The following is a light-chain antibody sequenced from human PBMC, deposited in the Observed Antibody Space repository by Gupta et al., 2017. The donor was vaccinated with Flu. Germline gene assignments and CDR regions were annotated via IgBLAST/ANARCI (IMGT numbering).Light chain of an antibody. Sequence: DIVMTQSPFTLSVSLGEPASISCKSSQSLLHTSGHNYLDWYLQKAGQSPQLLIYLGSSRACGVPDRFSGSGSGTDFTLKISRVEAEDVGVYYCIQSLQIPRTFGQGTKVEIK. CDR3: IQSLQIPRT. CDR2: LGS. J-gene: IGKJ1*01. V-gene: IGKV2-28*01. CDR1: QSLLHTSGHNY.